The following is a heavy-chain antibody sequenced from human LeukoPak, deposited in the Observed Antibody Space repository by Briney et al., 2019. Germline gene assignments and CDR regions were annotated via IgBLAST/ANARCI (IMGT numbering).Heavy chain of an antibody. Sequence: GGSLRLSCTASGFTFDDYAMSWFRQAPGKGLEWVGFIRSKAYGGTTEYAASVKGRLTISRDDSKSIAYLQMNSLKTEDTAVYYCTRIPAILGRRVYYFDYWGQGTLVTVSS. CDR1: GFTFDDYA. CDR3: TRIPAILGRRVYYFDY. J-gene: IGHJ4*02. V-gene: IGHV3-49*03. D-gene: IGHD3-16*01. CDR2: IRSKAYGGTT.